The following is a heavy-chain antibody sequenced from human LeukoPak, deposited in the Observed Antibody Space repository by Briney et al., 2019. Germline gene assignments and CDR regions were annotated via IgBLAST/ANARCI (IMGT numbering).Heavy chain of an antibody. D-gene: IGHD2-21*02. J-gene: IGHJ5*02. CDR3: ARDGTYCGGDCYSNWFDH. V-gene: IGHV1-2*02. CDR2: INPNSGGT. CDR1: GYTFTGYY. Sequence: GASVKVSCKASGYTFTGYYMHWVRQAPGQGLEWMGWINPNSGGTNYAQKFQGRVTMTRDTSISTAYMELSRLRSDDTAVYYCARDGTYCGGDCYSNWFDHWGQGTLVTVSS.